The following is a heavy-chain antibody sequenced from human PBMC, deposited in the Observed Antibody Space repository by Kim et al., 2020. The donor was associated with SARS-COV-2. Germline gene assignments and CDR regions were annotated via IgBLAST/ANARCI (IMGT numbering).Heavy chain of an antibody. D-gene: IGHD2-2*01. CDR2: ISSSSSYT. J-gene: IGHJ5*02. CDR1: GFTFSDYY. Sequence: GGSLRLSCAASGFTFSDYYMSWIRQAPGKGLEWVSYISSSSSYTNYADSVKGRFTISRDNAKNSLYLQMNSLRAEDTAVYYCARGVRRGAAALFGNWFDPWGQGTLVTVSS. CDR3: ARGVRRGAAALFGNWFDP. V-gene: IGHV3-11*06.